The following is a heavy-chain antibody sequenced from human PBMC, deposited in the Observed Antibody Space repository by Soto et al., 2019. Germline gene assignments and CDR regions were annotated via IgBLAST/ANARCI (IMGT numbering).Heavy chain of an antibody. Sequence: PSETLSLTCTVSGGSISSNYWTWIRQPPGKGLEWIRYVYNSGSTNYNPSLKSRVTISEDTSKSQFSLKVNSMTAADTAVYYCARYRREAVAGYTLDNWGQGSLVTVSS. J-gene: IGHJ4*02. V-gene: IGHV4-59*01. CDR2: VYNSGST. CDR3: ARYRREAVAGYTLDN. D-gene: IGHD6-13*01. CDR1: GGSISSNY.